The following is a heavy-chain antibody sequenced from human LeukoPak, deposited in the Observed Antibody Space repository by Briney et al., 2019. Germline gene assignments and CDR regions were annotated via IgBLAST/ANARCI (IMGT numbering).Heavy chain of an antibody. Sequence: SETLSLTCSVSGGSISIGSYYWNWIRQPAGKGLEWIGRISTTGITYYSPSLKSRVTLSLDTSKNQFSLTLRSVTAADTAVYYCARDRGKTVTTSYYYYMDVWGQGTTVTVSS. V-gene: IGHV4-61*02. CDR2: ISTTGIT. D-gene: IGHD4-17*01. J-gene: IGHJ6*03. CDR1: GGSISIGSYY. CDR3: ARDRGKTVTTSYYYYMDV.